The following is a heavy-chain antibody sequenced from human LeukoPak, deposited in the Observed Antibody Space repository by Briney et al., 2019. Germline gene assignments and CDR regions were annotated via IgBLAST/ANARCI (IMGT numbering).Heavy chain of an antibody. CDR2: IYTSGST. D-gene: IGHD6-19*01. CDR1: GGSISSSSYY. V-gene: IGHV4-39*07. Sequence: SETLSLTCTVSGGSISSSSYYWGWIRQPPGKGLEWIGRIYTSGSTNYNPSLKSRVTISVDTSKNQFSLKLSSVTAADTAVYYCARDRGSGWYKFDYWGQGTLVTVSS. J-gene: IGHJ4*02. CDR3: ARDRGSGWYKFDY.